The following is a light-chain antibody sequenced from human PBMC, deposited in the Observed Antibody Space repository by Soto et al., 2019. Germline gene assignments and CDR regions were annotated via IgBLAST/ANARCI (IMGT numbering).Light chain of an antibody. CDR2: GAS. J-gene: IGKJ1*01. V-gene: IGKV3-15*01. CDR3: QQYKNWS. CDR1: QSVRSN. Sequence: EIVVTQSPATLSVSPGERATLSCRASQSVRSNLAWYQRKPGQAPRLLIYGASTRATGIPARFSGSGSGTEFTLTISSLQSEDFAVYYCQQYKNWSFGQGTKVDIK.